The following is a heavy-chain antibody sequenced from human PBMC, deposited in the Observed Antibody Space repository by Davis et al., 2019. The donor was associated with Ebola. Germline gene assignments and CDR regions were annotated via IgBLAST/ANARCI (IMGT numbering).Heavy chain of an antibody. CDR1: GGSISSYY. CDR2: IYYSGST. V-gene: IGHV4-59*01. J-gene: IGHJ4*02. D-gene: IGHD3-10*01. Sequence: PSETLSLTCTVSGGSISSYYWSWIRQPPGKGLEWIGYIYYSGSTNYNPSLKSRVTISVDTSKNQFSLKLSSVTAADTAVYYCARAPVLLRPMLYFDYWGQGTLVTVSS. CDR3: ARAPVLLRPMLYFDY.